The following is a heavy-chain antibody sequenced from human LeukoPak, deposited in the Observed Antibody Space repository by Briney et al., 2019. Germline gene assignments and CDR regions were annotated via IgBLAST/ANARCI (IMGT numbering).Heavy chain of an antibody. V-gene: IGHV1-69*06. J-gene: IGHJ6*02. CDR1: GGTFSNYA. Sequence: SVKVSCKASGGTFSNYAISWVRQAPGQGLEWMGGIIPLFGTANYAQKFQGRVTITADKSTSTAYMELSSLRSEDTAVYYCARDYYGSGSSQISPLYGMDVWGQGTTVTVSS. D-gene: IGHD3-10*01. CDR3: ARDYYGSGSSQISPLYGMDV. CDR2: IIPLFGTA.